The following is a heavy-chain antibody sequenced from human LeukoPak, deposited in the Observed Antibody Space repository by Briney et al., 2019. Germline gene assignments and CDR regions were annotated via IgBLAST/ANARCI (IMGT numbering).Heavy chain of an antibody. CDR3: ARDPSIAVAGYFDY. J-gene: IGHJ4*02. CDR1: GGTFSSYA. CDR2: IIPIFGTA. V-gene: IGHV1-69*13. Sequence: SVKVSCKASGGTFSSYAISWVRQAPGQGLEWMGGIIPIFGTANYAQKFQGRVTITADESTSTAYMELSSLRSEDTAVYYCARDPSIAVAGYFDYWGQGTLVTVSS. D-gene: IGHD6-19*01.